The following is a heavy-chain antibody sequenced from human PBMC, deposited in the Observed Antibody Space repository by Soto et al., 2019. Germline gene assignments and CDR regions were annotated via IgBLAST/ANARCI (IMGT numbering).Heavy chain of an antibody. D-gene: IGHD2-2*01. CDR1: GGSIGRYY. J-gene: IGHJ4*02. V-gene: IGHV4-59*12. CDR2: IYYRGST. CDR3: ARDRSNPPDYYDY. Sequence: PSETLSLTCTVSGGSIGRYYCSWIRQPPGKGLEWSGCIYYRGSTNYNPSLKSRVTISVDTSTNQFSLRLSSVNASDTAVYYCARDRSNPPDYYDYWRQGTLVTVSS.